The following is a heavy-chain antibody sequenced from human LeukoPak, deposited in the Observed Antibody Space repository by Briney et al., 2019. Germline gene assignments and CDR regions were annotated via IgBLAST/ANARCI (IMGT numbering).Heavy chain of an antibody. J-gene: IGHJ6*03. V-gene: IGHV4-34*01. CDR3: ARETGSSSWYAVYYYYYYYMDV. CDR2: INHSGST. D-gene: IGHD6-13*01. Sequence: SETLSLTCAVYGGSFSGYYWSWIRQPPGKGLEWIGEINHSGSTNYNPSLKSRVTISVDTSKNQFSLKLSSVTAADTAVYYCARETGSSSWYAVYYYYYYYMDVWGKGTTVTVSS. CDR1: GGSFSGYY.